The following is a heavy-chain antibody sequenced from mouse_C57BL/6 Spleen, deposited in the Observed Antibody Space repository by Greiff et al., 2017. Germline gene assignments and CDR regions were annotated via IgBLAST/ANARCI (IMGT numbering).Heavy chain of an antibody. CDR2: ISYSGST. V-gene: IGHV3-1*01. CDR3: ARDDYDDDGAWFAY. Sequence: ESGPGMVKPSQSLSLTCTVTGYSITSGYDWHWIRHFPGNKLEWMGYISYSGSTNYNPSLKSRISITHDTSKNHFFLKLNSVTTEDTATYYCARDDYDDDGAWFAYWGQGTLVTVSA. D-gene: IGHD2-4*01. CDR1: GYSITSGYD. J-gene: IGHJ3*01.